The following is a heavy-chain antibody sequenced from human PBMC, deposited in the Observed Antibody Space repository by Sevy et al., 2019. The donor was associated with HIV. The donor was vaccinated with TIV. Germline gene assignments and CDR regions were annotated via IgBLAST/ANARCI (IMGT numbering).Heavy chain of an antibody. CDR3: AKDINRGCDGVNCYSYYYYFYGLDV. CDR2: VSWNSRYI. Sequence: GVSLRLSCAASGFPFNDHAMHWVRQVPGKGLEWVSGVSWNSRYIGYADSVKGRFTISRDNARHFLYLEMNSLRPEDTALYYCAKDINRGCDGVNCYSYYYYFYGLDVWGQWTTVTVSS. CDR1: GFPFNDHA. D-gene: IGHD2-21*01. J-gene: IGHJ6*02. V-gene: IGHV3-9*01.